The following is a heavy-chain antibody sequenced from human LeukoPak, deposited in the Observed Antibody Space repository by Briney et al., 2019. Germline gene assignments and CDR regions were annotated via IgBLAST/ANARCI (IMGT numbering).Heavy chain of an antibody. CDR2: ISSSGGST. J-gene: IGHJ4*02. D-gene: IGHD3-9*01. Sequence: AGGSLRLACAVSGFTFSNYGMSWVRQAPGKGLEWVSVISSSGGSTYYADSVKGRFTISRDNSKNTLYLQMNGLRAEDTAVYCCAKDDDNNAKLLLDYWGQGTLVTVSS. V-gene: IGHV3-23*01. CDR1: GFTFSNYG. CDR3: AKDDDNNAKLLLDY.